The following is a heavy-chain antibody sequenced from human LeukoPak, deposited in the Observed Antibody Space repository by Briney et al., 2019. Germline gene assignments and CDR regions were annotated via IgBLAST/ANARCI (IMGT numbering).Heavy chain of an antibody. D-gene: IGHD6-13*01. J-gene: IGHJ4*02. Sequence: PGGSLRLSCAASGFTFSTYAMSWVRQASGKGLEWVGRIRSKANSYATAYAASVKGRFTISRDDSKNTAYLQMNSLKTEDTAVYYCTPTLYSRSFDYWGQGTLVTVSS. CDR1: GFTFSTYA. V-gene: IGHV3-73*01. CDR3: TPTLYSRSFDY. CDR2: IRSKANSYAT.